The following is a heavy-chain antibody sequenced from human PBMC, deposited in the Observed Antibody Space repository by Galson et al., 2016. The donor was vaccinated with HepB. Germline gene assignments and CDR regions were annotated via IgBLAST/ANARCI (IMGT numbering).Heavy chain of an antibody. J-gene: IGHJ6*02. CDR2: ISGSGSST. CDR3: AKDGTRGYNYGYYYYGMDV. D-gene: IGHD5-18*01. V-gene: IGHV3-23*01. CDR1: GFSFSNYA. Sequence: SLRLSCAASGFSFSNYAMKYAMSWVRQAPGKGLEWVSVISGSGSSTYYADSVKGRFTISRDDSKNTLYLQMDSLRAEDTGIYYCAKDGTRGYNYGYYYYGMDVWGQGTTVTVAS.